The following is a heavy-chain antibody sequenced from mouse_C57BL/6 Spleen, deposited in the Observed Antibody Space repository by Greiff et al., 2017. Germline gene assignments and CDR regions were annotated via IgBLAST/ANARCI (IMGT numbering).Heavy chain of an antibody. D-gene: IGHD2-10*01. Sequence: QVQLQQPGAELVKPGASVKLSCKASGYTFTSYWMHWVKQRPGQGLEWIGMIHPNSGSTNYNEKFKSKATLTVDKSSSTAYMQLSSLTSEDSAVYYCARETYYGNYGCAYWGQGTLVTVSA. CDR3: ARETYYGNYGCAY. J-gene: IGHJ3*01. V-gene: IGHV1-64*01. CDR1: GYTFTSYW. CDR2: IHPNSGST.